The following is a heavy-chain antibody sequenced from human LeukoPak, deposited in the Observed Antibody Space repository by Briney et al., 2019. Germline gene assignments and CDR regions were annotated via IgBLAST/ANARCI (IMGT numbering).Heavy chain of an antibody. CDR2: ISRSSRHV. CDR1: GFTFNDYS. V-gene: IGHV3-21*01. D-gene: IGHD1-1*01. Sequence: GGSLRLSCAASGFTFNDYSMNWVRQAPGKGLEWVSSISRSSRHVYYAGSVKGRFTISRDNAKNSLYLQMNSLRAEDMAVYFCVRDLMGSGSTTAYLHHWGQGTLVTVSS. CDR3: VRDLMGSGSTTAYLHH. J-gene: IGHJ1*01.